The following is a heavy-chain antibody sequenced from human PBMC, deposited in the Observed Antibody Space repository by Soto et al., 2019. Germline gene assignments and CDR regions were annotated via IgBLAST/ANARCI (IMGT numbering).Heavy chain of an antibody. J-gene: IGHJ4*02. D-gene: IGHD5-12*01. CDR3: ARDSPIGSTFSGYEAIDY. V-gene: IGHV1-69*08. CDR2: IIPLLDIT. CDR1: GGTFSNDI. Sequence: QVQLVQSGAEVKKPGSSVKVSCKTSGGTFSNDIFTWVRQAPGQGLEWMGRIIPLLDITNYAQKFQGRATITADKSTSTAYMELNSLRSEDTAVYYCARDSPIGSTFSGYEAIDYWGQGTLVTVSS.